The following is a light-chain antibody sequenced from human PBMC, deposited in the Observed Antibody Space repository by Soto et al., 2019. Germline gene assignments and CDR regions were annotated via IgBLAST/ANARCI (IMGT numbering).Light chain of an antibody. J-gene: IGLJ2*01. CDR3: NSYTSSSTLL. Sequence: QPASVSGSPGQSITISCTGTSRDVGGYNYVSWYQQHPGKAPKLMIYDVSNRPSGVSNRFSGSKSGNTASLTISGLQAEDEADYYCNSYTSSSTLLFGGGTKLTVL. CDR2: DVS. V-gene: IGLV2-14*01. CDR1: SRDVGGYNY.